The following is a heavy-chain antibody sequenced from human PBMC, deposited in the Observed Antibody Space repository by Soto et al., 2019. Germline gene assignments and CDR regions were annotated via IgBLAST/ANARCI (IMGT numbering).Heavy chain of an antibody. D-gene: IGHD3-3*01. CDR3: TTDLLAWSGSIDY. CDR2: IKSKTDGGTT. Sequence: GVSLRLSCAASGFTFSNAWMSWVRQAPGKGLEWVGRIKSKTDGGTTDYAAPVKGRFTISRDDSKNTLYLQMNSLKTEDTAVYYCTTDLLAWSGSIDYWGQGTLVTVSS. CDR1: GFTFSNAW. J-gene: IGHJ4*02. V-gene: IGHV3-15*01.